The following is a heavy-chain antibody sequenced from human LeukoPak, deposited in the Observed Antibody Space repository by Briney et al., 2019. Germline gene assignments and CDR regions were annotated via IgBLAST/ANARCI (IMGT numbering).Heavy chain of an antibody. CDR3: ARDGDGNYYDLDS. V-gene: IGHV3-48*01. J-gene: IGHJ4*02. D-gene: IGHD1-26*01. CDR2: ISRNSDTI. CDR1: GFALSSYA. Sequence: GGSLRLSCAASGFALSSYAMSWVRQTPGKGLEWVSYISRNSDTIYYAESVKGRFTISRDNAKNSLYLQMNSLRAEDTAVYYCARDGDGNYYDLDSWGQGTLVTVSS.